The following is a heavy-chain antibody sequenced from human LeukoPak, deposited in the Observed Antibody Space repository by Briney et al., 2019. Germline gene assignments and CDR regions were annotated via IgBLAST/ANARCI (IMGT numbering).Heavy chain of an antibody. D-gene: IGHD3-10*01. V-gene: IGHV3-7*03. J-gene: IGHJ4*02. CDR3: ARDHTAPGFIFDY. CDR1: GFTFSSHW. CDR2: IKSDASEK. Sequence: RSLRLSCPALGFTFSSHWMSWVRQATGKGLDWVANIKSDASEKYYMDSVKGRVTISRYNAQNSLYLQMTSLRAEDTAVYYCARDHTAPGFIFDYWGQGTMVTVSS.